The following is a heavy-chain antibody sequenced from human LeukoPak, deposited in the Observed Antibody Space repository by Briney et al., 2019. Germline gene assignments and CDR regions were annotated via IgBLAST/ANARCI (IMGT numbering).Heavy chain of an antibody. CDR1: GFTFSSYW. CDR2: IKQDGSEK. V-gene: IGHV3-7*01. D-gene: IGHD3-9*01. J-gene: IGHJ4*02. Sequence: SGGSLRLSCAASGFTFSSYWMSWVRQAPGKGPEWVANIKQDGSEKYYVDSVKGRFTISRDNAKNSLYLQMNSLRAEDTAVYYCARERRILRYFDWLLDTYYFDYWGQGTLVTVSS. CDR3: ARERRILRYFDWLLDTYYFDY.